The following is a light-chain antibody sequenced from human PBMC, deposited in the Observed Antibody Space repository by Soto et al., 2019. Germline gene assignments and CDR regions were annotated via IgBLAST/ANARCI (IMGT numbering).Light chain of an antibody. CDR1: QSVSSS. J-gene: IGKJ1*01. CDR3: QHYNNWPRT. CDR2: GES. V-gene: IGKV3-15*01. Sequence: EIVMTQSPATLSVSPGERATLSYRASQSVSSSLAWYQQKPGQAPRLLIYGESTRATGIPARFSGSGSWTEFTLTISSLQSEYFAVYYCQHYNNWPRTFGQGTKVEIK.